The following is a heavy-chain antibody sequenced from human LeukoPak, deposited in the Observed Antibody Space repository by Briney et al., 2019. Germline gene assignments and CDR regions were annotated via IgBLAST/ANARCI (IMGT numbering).Heavy chain of an antibody. J-gene: IGHJ4*01. CDR3: AKDDKLWFGELFNFDY. Sequence: GGSLRLSCAASGFTFSSYGMHWVRQAPGKGLEWVAVISYDGSNKYYADSVKGRFTISRDNSKNTLYLQMNSLRAEDTAVYYCAKDDKLWFGELFNFDYWGQGTLVTVSS. V-gene: IGHV3-30*18. CDR1: GFTFSSYG. CDR2: ISYDGSNK. D-gene: IGHD3-10*01.